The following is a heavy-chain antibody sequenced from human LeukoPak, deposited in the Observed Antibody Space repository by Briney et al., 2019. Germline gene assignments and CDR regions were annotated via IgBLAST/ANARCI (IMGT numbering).Heavy chain of an antibody. CDR1: GGSISSYY. D-gene: IGHD5-18*01. J-gene: IGHJ6*02. V-gene: IGHV4-59*01. CDR3: ARVHSYGLYYYYGMDV. CDR2: IYYSGST. Sequence: PSETLSLTCTVSGGSISSYYWSWIRQPPGKGLEWIGYIYYSGSTNYNPSLKSRVTTSVDTSKNQFSLKLSSVTAADTAVYYCARVHSYGLYYYYGMDVWGQGTTVTVSS.